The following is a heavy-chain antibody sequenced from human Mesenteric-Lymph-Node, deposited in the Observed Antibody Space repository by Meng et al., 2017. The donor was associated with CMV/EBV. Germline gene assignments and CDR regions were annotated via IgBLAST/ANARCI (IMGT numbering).Heavy chain of an antibody. V-gene: IGHV3-21*01. J-gene: IGHJ4*02. D-gene: IGHD6-6*01. CDR2: ISSSSSYI. CDR3: ARGGIAARPGYFDY. Sequence: GESLKISCAASGFTFSSYSMNWVRQAPGKGLEWVSPISSSSSYIYYADSVKGRFTISRDNAKNSLYLQMNSLRAEDTAVYYCARGGIAARPGYFDYWGQGTLVTVSS. CDR1: GFTFSSYS.